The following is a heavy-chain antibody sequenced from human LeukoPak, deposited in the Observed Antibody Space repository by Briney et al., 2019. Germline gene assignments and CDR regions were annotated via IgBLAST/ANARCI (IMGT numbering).Heavy chain of an antibody. CDR1: GGSFSGYY. D-gene: IGHD1-26*01. Sequence: SETLSLTCAVYGGSFSGYYWSWIRQPPGKGLEWIGYIYYSGSTYYNPSLKSRVTISVDTSKNQFSLKLSSVTAADTAVYYCARGSREWELLFAFDIWGQGTMVTVSS. CDR2: IYYSGST. V-gene: IGHV4-30-4*08. J-gene: IGHJ3*02. CDR3: ARGSREWELLFAFDI.